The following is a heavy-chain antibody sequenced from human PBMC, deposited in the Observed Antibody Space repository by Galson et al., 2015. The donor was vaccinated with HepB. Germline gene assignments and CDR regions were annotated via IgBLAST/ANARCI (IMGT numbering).Heavy chain of an antibody. D-gene: IGHD4-17*01. CDR2: ISGSGGST. J-gene: IGHJ4*02. CDR3: ARATLLIYGDSHFDY. Sequence: SLRLSCAASGFTFSSYAMSWVRQAPGKGLEWVSAISGSGGSTYYADSVKGRFTISRDNSKNTLYLQMNSLRAEDTAVYYCARATLLIYGDSHFDYWGQGTLVTVSS. CDR1: GFTFSSYA. V-gene: IGHV3-23*01.